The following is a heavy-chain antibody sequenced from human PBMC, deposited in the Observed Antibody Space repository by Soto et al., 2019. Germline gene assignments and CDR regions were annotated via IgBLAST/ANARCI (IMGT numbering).Heavy chain of an antibody. J-gene: IGHJ4*02. CDR3: ARGMTTVTQRVYYFDY. CDR1: GGTFSSYT. D-gene: IGHD4-17*01. CDR2: IIPILGIA. V-gene: IGHV1-69*02. Sequence: QVQLVQSGAEVKKPGSSVKVSCKASGGTFSSYTISWVRQAPGQGLEWMGRIIPILGIANYAQKFQGRVTITADKSTSTAYMELSSLRSEDTAVYYCARGMTTVTQRVYYFDYWGQGTLVTVSS.